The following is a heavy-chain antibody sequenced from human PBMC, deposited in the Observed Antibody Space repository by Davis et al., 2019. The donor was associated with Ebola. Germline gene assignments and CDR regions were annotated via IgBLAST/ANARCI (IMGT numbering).Heavy chain of an antibody. D-gene: IGHD3-10*01. Sequence: SETLSLTCTVSGGSISSYYWSWIRQPPGKGLEWIGYIYYSGSTNYNPSLKSRVTISVDTSKNQFSLKLSSVTAADTAVYYCARDVAPFARDVWGQGTTVTVSS. CDR2: IYYSGST. J-gene: IGHJ6*02. CDR1: GGSISSYY. V-gene: IGHV4-59*01. CDR3: ARDVAPFARDV.